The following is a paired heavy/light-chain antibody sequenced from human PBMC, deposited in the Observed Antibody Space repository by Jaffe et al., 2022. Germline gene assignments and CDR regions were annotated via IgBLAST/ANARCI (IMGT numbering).Light chain of an antibody. CDR1: QGISSA. CDR3: QQFNNYPLT. CDR2: DAS. Sequence: AIQLTQSPSSLSASVGDRVTITCRASQGISSALAWYQQKPGKAPKLLIYDASSLESGVPSRFSGSGSGTDFTLTISSLQPEDFATYYCQQFNNYPLTFGGGTKVEIK. V-gene: IGKV1D-13*01. J-gene: IGKJ4*01.
Heavy chain of an antibody. CDR1: GFTFSSYA. V-gene: IGHV3-23*01. CDR2: ISGSGGST. CDR3: AKDCGIVVVPAAIRGSNWFDP. J-gene: IGHJ5*02. D-gene: IGHD2-2*01. Sequence: EVQLLESGGGLVQPGGSLRLSCAASGFTFSSYAMSWVRQAPGKGLEWVSAISGSGGSTYYADSVKGRFTISRDNSKNTLYLQMNSLRAEDTAVYYCAKDCGIVVVPAAIRGSNWFDPWGQGTLVTVSS.